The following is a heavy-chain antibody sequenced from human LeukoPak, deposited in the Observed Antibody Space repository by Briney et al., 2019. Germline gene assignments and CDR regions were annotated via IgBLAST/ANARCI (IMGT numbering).Heavy chain of an antibody. CDR3: ARAPLDSSGNHWGVWFDP. Sequence: SETLSLTCTVSGGSISSYYWSWIRQPPGKGLEWIGYIYYSGSTNYNPSLKSRVTISVDTSKNQFSLKLSSVTAADTAVYYCARAPLDSSGNHWGVWFDPWGQGTLVTVSS. D-gene: IGHD3-22*01. CDR1: GGSISSYY. V-gene: IGHV4-59*01. CDR2: IYYSGST. J-gene: IGHJ5*02.